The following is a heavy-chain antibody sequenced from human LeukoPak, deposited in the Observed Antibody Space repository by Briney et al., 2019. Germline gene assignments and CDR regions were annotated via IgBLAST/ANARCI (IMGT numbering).Heavy chain of an antibody. D-gene: IGHD3-10*01. J-gene: IGHJ5*02. CDR1: GFTVSINS. CDR2: IYSGGNT. Sequence: PGGSLRLSCTVSGFTVSINSMSWVRQAPGKGLEWVSFIYSGGNTHYSDSVKGRFTISRDNSKNTLYLQMNSLRAEDTAVYYCARDSSYYGSGSTNWFDPWGQGTLVTVSS. CDR3: ARDSSYYGSGSTNWFDP. V-gene: IGHV3-53*05.